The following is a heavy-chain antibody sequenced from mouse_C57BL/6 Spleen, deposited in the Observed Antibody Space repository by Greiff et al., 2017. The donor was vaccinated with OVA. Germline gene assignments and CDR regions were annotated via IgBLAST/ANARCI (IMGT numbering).Heavy chain of an antibody. CDR3: ASFTTEGGFAY. V-gene: IGHV3-1*01. Sequence: DVHLVESGPGMVKPSQSLSLTCTVTGYSITSGYDWHWIRHFPGNKLEWMGYISYSGSTNYNPSLKSRISITHDTSKNHFFLKLNSVTTEDTATYYCASFTTEGGFAYWGQGTLVTVSA. D-gene: IGHD1-1*01. CDR2: ISYSGST. J-gene: IGHJ3*01. CDR1: GYSITSGYD.